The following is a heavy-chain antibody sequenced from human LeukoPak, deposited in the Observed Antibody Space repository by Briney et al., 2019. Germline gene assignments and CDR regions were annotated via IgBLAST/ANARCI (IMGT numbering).Heavy chain of an antibody. J-gene: IGHJ4*02. CDR1: GGSISSYY. Sequence: PSETLSLTCTVSGGSISSYYWNWIRQPAGKGLEGIGRIYSSGSTNYNSSLKSRVIMSVDTSKNEFSLKLSSVTAADTAVYYCARSKGGYEFLLDYWGQGTLVTVSS. CDR2: IYSSGST. D-gene: IGHD5-12*01. CDR3: ARSKGGYEFLLDY. V-gene: IGHV4-4*07.